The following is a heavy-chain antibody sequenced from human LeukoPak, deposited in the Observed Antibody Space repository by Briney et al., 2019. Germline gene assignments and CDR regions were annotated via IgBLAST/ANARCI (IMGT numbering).Heavy chain of an antibody. CDR3: ARDDERLFDY. CDR1: GFTFSSYS. CDR2: ISSSSSYI. V-gene: IGHV3-21*01. J-gene: IGHJ4*02. D-gene: IGHD3-3*01. Sequence: PGGSLRLSCAASGFTFSSYSMNWVRQAPGKGLEWVSSISSSSSYIYYADSVKGRFTISRDNSKDTLYLQMNSLRAEDTAVYYCARDDERLFDYWGQGTLVTVSS.